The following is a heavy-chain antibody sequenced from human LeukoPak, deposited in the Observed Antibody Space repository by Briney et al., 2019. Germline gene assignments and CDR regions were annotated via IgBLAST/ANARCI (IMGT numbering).Heavy chain of an antibody. V-gene: IGHV5-51*01. J-gene: IGHJ4*02. CDR3: ARTRVWGSYYYDSSGYYYDY. CDR2: IYPGDSDT. D-gene: IGHD3-22*01. Sequence: GESLKIPCKGSGYSFTSYWIGWVRQMPGKGLEWMGIIYPGDSDTRYSPSFQGQVTISADKSISTAYLQWSSLKASDTAMYYCARTRVWGSYYYDSSGYYYDYWGQGTLVTVSS. CDR1: GYSFTSYW.